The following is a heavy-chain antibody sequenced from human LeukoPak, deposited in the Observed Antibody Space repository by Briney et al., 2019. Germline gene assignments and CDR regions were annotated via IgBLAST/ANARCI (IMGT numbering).Heavy chain of an antibody. V-gene: IGHV1-18*01. CDR3: ARPIIDPRYYYCYMDV. CDR1: GYTFTTYG. J-gene: IGHJ6*03. CDR2: ISAYNGNT. Sequence: GASVKVSCKASGYTFTTYGISWVRQAPGQGLEWMGWISAYNGNTNYAQKLQGRVTITTDTSTSTAYMELRSLRSDDTAVYYCARPIIDPRYYYCYMDVWGKGTTVTVSS.